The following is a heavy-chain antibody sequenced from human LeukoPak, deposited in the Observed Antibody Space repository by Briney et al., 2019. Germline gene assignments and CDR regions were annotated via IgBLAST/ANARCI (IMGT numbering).Heavy chain of an antibody. CDR3: ARDLLQYFDWLTMAGY. CDR2: ISAYNGNT. Sequence: ASVKVSCTASGYTFTSCGIIWVRQAPGQGLEWMGWISAYNGNTKYAQRLQGRVTMTTDTSTTTAYVELRSLRSDDTAVYYCARDLLQYFDWLTMAGYWGQGTLVSVSS. D-gene: IGHD3-9*01. V-gene: IGHV1-18*01. J-gene: IGHJ4*02. CDR1: GYTFTSCG.